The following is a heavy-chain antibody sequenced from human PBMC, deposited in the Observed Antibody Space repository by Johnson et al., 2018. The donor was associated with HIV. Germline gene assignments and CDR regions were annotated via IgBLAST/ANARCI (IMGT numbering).Heavy chain of an antibody. V-gene: IGHV3-20*04. J-gene: IGHJ3*02. CDR1: GFTFGDYG. D-gene: IGHD1-26*01. Sequence: VQLVESGGGLVQPGRSLRLSCTASGFTFGDYGMSWVRQAPGKGLEWVSGINWNGGSTGYADSVKGRFTISRDNAKNSLYLQMNSLRAEDTALYYCARELIVGATNAFDIWGQGTMVTVSS. CDR2: INWNGGST. CDR3: ARELIVGATNAFDI.